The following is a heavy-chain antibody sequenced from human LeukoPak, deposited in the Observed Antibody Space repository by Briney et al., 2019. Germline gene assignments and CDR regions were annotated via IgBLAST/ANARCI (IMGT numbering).Heavy chain of an antibody. CDR3: ARHRIGYCTSTSCYVTDY. V-gene: IGHV5-10-1*01. CDR1: GYSFSSYW. Sequence: GESQKISCKGSGYSFSSYWSSWVRQMPGKGLEWRGRIDPIDSDTNDSPSFQGHVTISADKSSSTAYLQWSSLKASDTAMYYCARHRIGYCTSTSCYVTDYWGQGPLVTVSS. J-gene: IGHJ4*02. CDR2: IDPIDSDT. D-gene: IGHD2-2*01.